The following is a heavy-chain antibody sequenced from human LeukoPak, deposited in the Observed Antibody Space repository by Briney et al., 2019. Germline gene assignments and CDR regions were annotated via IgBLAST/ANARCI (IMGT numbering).Heavy chain of an antibody. CDR3: ARHAWVGRTGFDY. V-gene: IGHV4-39*01. Sequence: SETLSLTCIVSGGSITSRSFYWGWIRQPPGKGLEWIGSIYYSGTTHYNPSLKSRATLSVDTSKNQFSLNLSSVTTPDTAVYYCARHAWVGRTGFDYWGRGTLVTVSS. CDR2: IYYSGTT. D-gene: IGHD2-8*02. J-gene: IGHJ4*02. CDR1: GGSITSRSFY.